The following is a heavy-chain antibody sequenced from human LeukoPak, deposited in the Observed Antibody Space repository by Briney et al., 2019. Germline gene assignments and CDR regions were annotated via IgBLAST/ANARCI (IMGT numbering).Heavy chain of an antibody. D-gene: IGHD1-14*01. J-gene: IGHJ4*02. CDR1: GFTFSNAW. CDR3: TTADLRNNS. V-gene: IGHV3-15*01. Sequence: GGYLRLSCAASGFTFSNAWMYWVRQAPGKGLECVGRIKNKADGGTTDYAAPVKDRFSISRDDSENTLFLQMNGLKTEDTAMYYCTTADLRNNSWGQGTLVTVSS. CDR2: IKNKADGGTT.